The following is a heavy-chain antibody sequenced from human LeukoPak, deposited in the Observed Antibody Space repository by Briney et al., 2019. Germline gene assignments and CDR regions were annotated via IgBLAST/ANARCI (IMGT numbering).Heavy chain of an antibody. CDR1: GYTFTSYG. D-gene: IGHD6-6*01. V-gene: IGHV1-2*06. CDR3: ARVGGHIYSSSPDFDY. J-gene: IGHJ4*02. CDR2: INPNSGGT. Sequence: ASVTVSCKASGYTFTSYGISWVRQAPGQGLEWMGRINPNSGGTNYAQKFQGRVTMTRDTSISTAYMELSRLRSDDTAVYYCARVGGHIYSSSPDFDYWGQGTLVTVSS.